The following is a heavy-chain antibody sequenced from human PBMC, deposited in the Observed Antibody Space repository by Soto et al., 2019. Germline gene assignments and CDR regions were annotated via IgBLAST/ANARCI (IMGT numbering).Heavy chain of an antibody. J-gene: IGHJ6*02. V-gene: IGHV4-59*01. CDR1: GDSISTYY. CDR2: IYYSGST. Sequence: QVQLQESGPGLVKPSETLSLTCTVSGDSISTYYWNWIRQPPGKGLEWIGYIYYSGSTNYNPSLKSRVTISVDTSKSQFSLKLNSVTAADTAVYYCARGGTVMVGGYYYYGMDVWGQGTTVTVSS. D-gene: IGHD5-18*01. CDR3: ARGGTVMVGGYYYYGMDV.